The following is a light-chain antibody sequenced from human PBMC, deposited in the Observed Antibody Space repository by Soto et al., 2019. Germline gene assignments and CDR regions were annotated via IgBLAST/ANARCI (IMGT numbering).Light chain of an antibody. CDR3: QSCDSGFVSGVV. CDR1: SSNIGAGDD. CDR2: DNN. J-gene: IGLJ2*01. Sequence: QSVLTQPPSVSGAPGQRVTISCTGSSSNIGAGDDVQWYQHLPGTAPKLLIYDNNNRPSGVPGRFPGSKSGTSASLAITGLQAEDEAHDYCQSCDSGFVSGVVFGGGTQLTVL. V-gene: IGLV1-40*01.